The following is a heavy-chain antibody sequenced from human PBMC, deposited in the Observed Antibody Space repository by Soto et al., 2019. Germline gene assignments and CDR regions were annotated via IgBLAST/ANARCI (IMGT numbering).Heavy chain of an antibody. CDR3: ARDRTVTDSYYYGMDV. J-gene: IGHJ6*02. Sequence: QVQLQESGPGLVKPSQTLSLTCTVSGGSISSGGYYWSWIRQHPGKGLEWIGYIYYSGSTYYNPSLKSRVTISVDMSKNQFSLKLSSVTAADTAVYYCARDRTVTDSYYYGMDVWGQGTTVTVSS. D-gene: IGHD4-4*01. CDR1: GGSISSGGYY. V-gene: IGHV4-31*03. CDR2: IYYSGST.